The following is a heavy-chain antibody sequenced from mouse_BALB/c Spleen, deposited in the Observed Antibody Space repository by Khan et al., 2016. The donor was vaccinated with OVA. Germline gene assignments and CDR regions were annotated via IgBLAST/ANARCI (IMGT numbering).Heavy chain of an antibody. CDR3: ARKNYYAYYFDY. CDR2: ISYSGFT. D-gene: IGHD1-1*01. V-gene: IGHV3-2*02. J-gene: IGHJ2*01. Sequence: EVQLQESGPGLVKPSQSLSLTCTVTGYSITSGYAWNWIRQFPGNKLEWMGYISYSGFTNYNPYPKSRISLTRDTSKNQFFMQLRSVTTEDTATYYCARKNYYAYYFDYWGQGATLTVSS. CDR1: GYSITSGYA.